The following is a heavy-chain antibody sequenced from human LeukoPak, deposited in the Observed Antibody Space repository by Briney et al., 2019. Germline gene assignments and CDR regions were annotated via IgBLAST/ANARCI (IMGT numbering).Heavy chain of an antibody. CDR3: ARDVLGIAAA. CDR1: GGSISSYY. CDR2: IYYSGST. D-gene: IGHD6-13*01. V-gene: IGHV4-59*01. Sequence: SETLSLTCTVSGGSISSYYWSWIRQPPGKGLEWIGYIYYSGSTNYNPSLKSRVTISVDTSKNQFSLKLSSVTAADTAVYYCARDVLGIAAAWGQATLVTVSS. J-gene: IGHJ5*02.